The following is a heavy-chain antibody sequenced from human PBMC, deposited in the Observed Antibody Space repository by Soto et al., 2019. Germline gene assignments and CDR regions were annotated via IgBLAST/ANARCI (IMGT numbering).Heavy chain of an antibody. V-gene: IGHV3-30-3*01. Sequence: GGSLRLSCAASGFTFSSYAMHWVREAPGKGLEWVAVISYDGSNKYYADSVNGRFTISRDNSKNTLYLQMNSLRAEDTAVYYCARDPRGYSYGYYDCWGRGTQVTVSS. J-gene: IGHJ4*02. CDR2: ISYDGSNK. CDR1: GFTFSSYA. D-gene: IGHD5-18*01. CDR3: ARDPRGYSYGYYDC.